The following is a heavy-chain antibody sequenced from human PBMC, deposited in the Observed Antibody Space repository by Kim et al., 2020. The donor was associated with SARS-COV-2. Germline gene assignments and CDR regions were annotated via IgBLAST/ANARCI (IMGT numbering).Heavy chain of an antibody. Sequence: GGSLRLSCAASGFTFSNCAMSWVRQAPGKGLEWVSAISGSGGTTYDADSVKGRFTISRDNSKNTLYLQMNSLRAEDTAVYYCATTPRKISGYYYYYMDVWGKGTTVTVSS. V-gene: IGHV3-23*01. CDR3: ATTPRKISGYYYYYMDV. CDR2: ISGSGGTT. CDR1: GFTFSNCA. D-gene: IGHD3-3*01. J-gene: IGHJ6*03.